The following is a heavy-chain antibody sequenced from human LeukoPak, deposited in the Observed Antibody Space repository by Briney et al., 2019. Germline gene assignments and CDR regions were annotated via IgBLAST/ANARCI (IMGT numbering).Heavy chain of an antibody. V-gene: IGHV1-46*01. J-gene: IGHJ4*02. Sequence: EASVKVSCKAFGYTFTSYYMHWVRQAPGQGLEWMGIVNPSGGSTSYAQKFQGRVTMTRDMSTSTVYMELSSLRSEDTAVYYCARARITMVRGVISYYFDYWGQGTLVTVSS. CDR2: VNPSGGST. CDR3: ARARITMVRGVISYYFDY. CDR1: GYTFTSYY. D-gene: IGHD3-10*01.